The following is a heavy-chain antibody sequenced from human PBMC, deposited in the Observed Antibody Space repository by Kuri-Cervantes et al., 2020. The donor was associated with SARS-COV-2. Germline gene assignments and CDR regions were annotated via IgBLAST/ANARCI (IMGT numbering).Heavy chain of an antibody. CDR1: GFTFSNAW. CDR2: IKSKTDGGTT. J-gene: IGHJ5*02. V-gene: IGHV3-15*01. Sequence: GGSLRLSCAASGFTFSNAWMSWVRQAPGKGLEWVGRIKSKTDGGTTDYAAPVKGRFTISGDNSKNTLYLQMNSLRAEDTAVYYCAKPGITMVRGVIYWFDPWGQGTLVTVSS. CDR3: AKPGITMVRGVIYWFDP. D-gene: IGHD3-10*01.